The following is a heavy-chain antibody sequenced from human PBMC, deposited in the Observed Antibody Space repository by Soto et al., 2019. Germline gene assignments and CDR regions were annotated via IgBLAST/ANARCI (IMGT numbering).Heavy chain of an antibody. CDR3: ARGRGSTGYLGREHYFDY. CDR1: GFSVTNNY. Sequence: EVQVVESGGGLVQPGGSLRLSCAASGFSVTNNYMNWVRQAPGKGLEWVSIIDIGGNTYYADSVKDRFTISRDNSXXTXXVHMDSVRAEDTAVYYCARGRGSTGYLGREHYFDYWGQGTLVTVSP. V-gene: IGHV3-66*01. CDR2: IDIGGNT. J-gene: IGHJ4*02. D-gene: IGHD2-2*01.